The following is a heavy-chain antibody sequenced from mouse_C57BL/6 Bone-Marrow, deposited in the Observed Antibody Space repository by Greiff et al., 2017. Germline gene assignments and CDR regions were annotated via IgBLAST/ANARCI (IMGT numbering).Heavy chain of an antibody. J-gene: IGHJ3*01. CDR2: ISSGGDYI. Sequence: EVKLVESGEGLVKPGGSLKLSCAASGFTFSSYAMSWVRQTPEKRLEWVAYISSGGDYIYYADTVKGRFTISRDNARNTLYLQMSSLKSEDTAMYYCTRDDGYYWFAYWGQGTLVTVSA. CDR1: GFTFSSYA. CDR3: TRDDGYYWFAY. D-gene: IGHD2-3*01. V-gene: IGHV5-9-1*02.